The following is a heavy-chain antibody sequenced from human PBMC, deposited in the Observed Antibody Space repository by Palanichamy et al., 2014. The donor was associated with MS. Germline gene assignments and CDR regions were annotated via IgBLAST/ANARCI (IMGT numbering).Heavy chain of an antibody. J-gene: IGHJ4*02. CDR2: ISGSGGSI. V-gene: IGHV3-23*04. Sequence: EVQLVESGGGLVQPGGSLRLSCAASGFTFDIYAMNWVRQAPGKGLEWVSSISGSGGSIYYADSVKGRFTISRDSSKNTLYLQMNSLTADDTAVFYCAKGDGPVPGRGYFDYWGQGTLVTVSS. CDR3: AKGDGPVPGRGYFDY. D-gene: IGHD3-10*01. CDR1: GFTFDIYA.